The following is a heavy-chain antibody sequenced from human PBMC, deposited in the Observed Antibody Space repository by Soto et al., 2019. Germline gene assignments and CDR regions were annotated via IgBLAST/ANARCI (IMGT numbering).Heavy chain of an antibody. J-gene: IGHJ3*01. CDR2: INPRTGGT. CDR1: GYSFTDFY. Sequence: QVQLVQSGAEMKKPGASVKVSCKASGYSFTDFYIHWVRQTPGQELEWMGWINPRTGGTLYAQNFQGWVTMTRDTSISTAYMLLNRLKSDATAVYYCARGDHAFNLWGQGTMVTVSS. V-gene: IGHV1-2*04. CDR3: ARGDHAFNL.